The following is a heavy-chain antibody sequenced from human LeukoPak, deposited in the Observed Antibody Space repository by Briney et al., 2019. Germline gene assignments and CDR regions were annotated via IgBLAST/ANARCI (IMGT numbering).Heavy chain of an antibody. J-gene: IGHJ6*03. Sequence: PGGSLRLSCAASEFMFDNYRMNWVRQAPGKGLEWVANINQDGSEKYYVDSVKGRFTISRDNAKNSLSLQMNSLRAEDTAVYYCARGRIAVAGTYIPSNWGPQLYYMDVWGKGTTVTVSS. CDR2: INQDGSEK. CDR1: EFMFDNYR. D-gene: IGHD6-19*01. CDR3: ARGRIAVAGTYIPSNWGPQLYYMDV. V-gene: IGHV3-7*01.